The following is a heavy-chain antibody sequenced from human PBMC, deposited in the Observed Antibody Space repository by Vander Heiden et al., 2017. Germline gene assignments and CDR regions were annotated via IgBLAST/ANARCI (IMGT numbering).Heavy chain of an antibody. CDR2: ISYDGSNK. CDR3: ARDGRDYASDY. D-gene: IGHD2-15*01. J-gene: IGHJ4*02. Sequence: QVQLVESGGGVVQPGRSLRLSCAASGFTFSSYAMHWVRQAPGKGLGWVAVISYDGSNKYCADSVKGRFTISRDNSKNTLYLQMNSLRAEDTAVYYCARDGRDYASDYWGQGTLVTVSS. V-gene: IGHV3-30-3*01. CDR1: GFTFSSYA.